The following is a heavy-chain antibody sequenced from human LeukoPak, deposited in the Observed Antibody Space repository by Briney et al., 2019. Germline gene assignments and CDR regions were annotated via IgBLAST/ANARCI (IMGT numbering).Heavy chain of an antibody. CDR2: ISYDGSNK. CDR3: ARGYFWDSSGYYSPHLDY. CDR1: GFTFSSYA. J-gene: IGHJ4*02. Sequence: GGSLRLSCAASGFTFSSYAMHWVRQAPGKGLEWVAVISYDGSNKYYADSVKGRFTISRDNSKNTLYLQMNSLRAEDTAGYYCARGYFWDSSGYYSPHLDYWGQGTLVTVSS. D-gene: IGHD3-22*01. V-gene: IGHV3-30*04.